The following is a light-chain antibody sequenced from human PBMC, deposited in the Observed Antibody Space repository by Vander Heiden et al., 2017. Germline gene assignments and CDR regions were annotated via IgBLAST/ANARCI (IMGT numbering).Light chain of an antibody. J-gene: IGKJ5*01. V-gene: IGKV1-39*01. CDR1: QSIGSY. Sequence: SQMTQSPSSLSASVGDGVTITCRASQSIGSYLSGFQQNPGKAPKFLICSTSSLQSVVPSRFSGSGSGTDFTLTISSLQPGDFAAYYCPQTYSIFAFGQGTRLEI. CDR2: STS. CDR3: PQTYSIFA.